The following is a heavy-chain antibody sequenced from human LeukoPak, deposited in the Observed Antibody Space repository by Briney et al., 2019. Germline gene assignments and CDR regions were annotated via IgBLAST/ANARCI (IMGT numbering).Heavy chain of an antibody. CDR3: ARVGGEWELPGGLY. CDR2: IYHSGST. CDR1: GYSISSGYY. D-gene: IGHD1-26*01. J-gene: IGHJ4*02. V-gene: IGHV4-38-2*02. Sequence: SETLSLTCTVSGYSISSGYYWGWIRQPPGKGLEWIGSIYHSGSTYYNPSLKSRVTISVDTSKNQFSLKLSSVTAADTAVYYCARVGGEWELPGGLYWGQGTLVTVSS.